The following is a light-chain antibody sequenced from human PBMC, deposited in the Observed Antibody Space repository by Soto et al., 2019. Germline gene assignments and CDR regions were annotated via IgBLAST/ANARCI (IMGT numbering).Light chain of an antibody. CDR1: QSIRRN. CDR3: QQGNNWPLT. V-gene: IGKV3-15*01. CDR2: DAS. Sequence: MVMTHCPATLSLSPGEGATLSCSASQSIRRNLSWYQQKTGQAPRLLMYDASTRATGVPARLSGGGSGTEFTITISSLQSEDFAVYYCQQGNNWPLTFGGGTKVDIK. J-gene: IGKJ4*01.